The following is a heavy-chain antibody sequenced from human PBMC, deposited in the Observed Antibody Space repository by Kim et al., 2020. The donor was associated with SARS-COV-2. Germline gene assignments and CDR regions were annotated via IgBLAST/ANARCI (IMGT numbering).Heavy chain of an antibody. Sequence: GGSLRLSCAASGFTFSSYSMNWVRQAPGKGLEWVSSISSSSSYIYYADSVKGRFTISRDNAKNSLYLQMNSLRAEDTAVYYCARDHLGYFALDAFDIWGQGTMVTVSS. J-gene: IGHJ3*02. CDR2: ISSSSSYI. CDR1: GFTFSSYS. CDR3: ARDHLGYFALDAFDI. V-gene: IGHV3-21*01. D-gene: IGHD3-9*01.